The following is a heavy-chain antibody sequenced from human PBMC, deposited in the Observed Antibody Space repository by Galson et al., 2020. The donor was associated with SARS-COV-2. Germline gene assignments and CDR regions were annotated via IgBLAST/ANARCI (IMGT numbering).Heavy chain of an antibody. CDR1: GYSFTTYW. V-gene: IGHV5-51*01. J-gene: IGHJ5*02. D-gene: IGHD3-3*01. CDR2: IFPRDSDT. CDR3: ATRPYNFLSDPIGGRWDWFDP. Sequence: GESLKISCQGSGYSFTTYWIAWVRQMPGKGLEWMGVIFPRDSDTKYSPSFQGQVTISVDKSISTAYLQWSSLKASDTAIYYCATRPYNFLSDPIGGRWDWFDPWGQGTLITVSS.